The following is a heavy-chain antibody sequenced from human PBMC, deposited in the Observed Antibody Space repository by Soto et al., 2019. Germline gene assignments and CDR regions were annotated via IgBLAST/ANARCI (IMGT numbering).Heavy chain of an antibody. V-gene: IGHV4-59*01. CDR3: ARLHYDFWSGYYSWFDP. CDR1: GGSIISYY. J-gene: IGHJ5*02. Sequence: SETLSLTCTVSGGSIISYYWSLIRQPPGKGLEWIGYIYYSGSTNYNPSLKSRVTISVDTSKNQFSLKLSSVTAADTAVYYCARLHYDFWSGYYSWFDPWGQGTLVTVS. CDR2: IYYSGST. D-gene: IGHD3-3*01.